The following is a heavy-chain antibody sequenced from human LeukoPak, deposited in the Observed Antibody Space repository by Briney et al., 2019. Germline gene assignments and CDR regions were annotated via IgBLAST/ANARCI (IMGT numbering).Heavy chain of an antibody. D-gene: IGHD5-12*01. J-gene: IGHJ4*02. V-gene: IGHV3-23*01. CDR3: AKDRGYDYVY. Sequence: GGSLRLSCAASGFTFSNYGMHWVRQAPGKGLEWVAEISGSGSRIYYADSVKGRFAISRDNSKNTLYLQMNSVRAEDTATYYCAKDRGYDYVYWGQGTLVTVSS. CDR1: GFTFSNYG. CDR2: ISGSGSRI.